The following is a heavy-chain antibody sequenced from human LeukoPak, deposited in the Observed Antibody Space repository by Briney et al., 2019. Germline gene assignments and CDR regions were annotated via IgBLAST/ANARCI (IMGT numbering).Heavy chain of an antibody. CDR1: GFSFSEHS. D-gene: IGHD3-10*01. Sequence: AGGSLRLSCEASGFSFSEHSMGWVRLAPGKGLEWVSSISGTSRFIFYVDSVKGRFTVSRDNAKNLLFLQMHGLRADDTAVYYCARDHRPRGFDYWGQGTLVTVSS. CDR3: ARDHRPRGFDY. J-gene: IGHJ4*02. CDR2: ISGTSRFI. V-gene: IGHV3-21*01.